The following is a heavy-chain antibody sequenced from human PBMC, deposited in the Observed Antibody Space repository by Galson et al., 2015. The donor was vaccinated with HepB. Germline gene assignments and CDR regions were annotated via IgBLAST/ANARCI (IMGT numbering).Heavy chain of an antibody. CDR1: GFNFANYV. V-gene: IGHV3-23*01. CDR3: AKCSGSNWFVPHHFDS. D-gene: IGHD6-13*01. J-gene: IGHJ4*02. Sequence: SLRLSCAASGFNFANYVMNWVRQAPGKGLEWVSSISGGGGSTYYRGSFKGRFTISRDNSKNTVYLQMKSLRADDTAVYYCAKCSGSNWFVPHHFDSWGQGTLVTVSS. CDR2: ISGGGGST.